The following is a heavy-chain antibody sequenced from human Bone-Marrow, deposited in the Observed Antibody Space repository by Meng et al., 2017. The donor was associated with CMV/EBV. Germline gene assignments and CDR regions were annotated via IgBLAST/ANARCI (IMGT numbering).Heavy chain of an antibody. CDR2: IIPILGIA. Sequence: SVKVSCKASGGTFSSYAISWVRQAPGQGLEWMGGIIPILGIANYAQKFQGRVTMTRDTSISTAYMELSRLRSDDTAVYYCARDNPYCSSTSCFPPYYYGMDVWGQGTTVTVSS. CDR1: GGTFSSYA. D-gene: IGHD2-2*01. CDR3: ARDNPYCSSTSCFPPYYYGMDV. V-gene: IGHV1-69*10. J-gene: IGHJ6*02.